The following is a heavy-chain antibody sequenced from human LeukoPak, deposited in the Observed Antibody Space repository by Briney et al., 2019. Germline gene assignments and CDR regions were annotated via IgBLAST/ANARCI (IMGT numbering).Heavy chain of an antibody. D-gene: IGHD6-13*01. CDR2: IKSKTDGGTT. V-gene: IGHV3-15*01. CDR3: ATGIAAAGIFDY. J-gene: IGHJ4*02. CDR1: GFTFSNAW. Sequence: GGSLRLSRAASGFTFSNAWMSWVRQAPAKGLEWVGRIKSKTDGGTTDYAAPVKGRFTISRDDSKNTLYLQMNSLKTEDTAVYYCATGIAAAGIFDYWGQGTLVTVSS.